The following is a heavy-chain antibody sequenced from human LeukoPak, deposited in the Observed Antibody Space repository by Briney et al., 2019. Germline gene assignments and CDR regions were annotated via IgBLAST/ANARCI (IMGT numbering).Heavy chain of an antibody. Sequence: GGSLRLSCAASGFTFSSYSMNWVRQAPGKGLEWVSSISSSSSYIYYADSVKGRFTISSDNAKNSLYLQMNSLRAEDTAVYYCARDEVDSQNHYYGMDVWGQGTTVTVSS. V-gene: IGHV3-21*01. CDR2: ISSSSSYI. J-gene: IGHJ6*02. CDR3: ARDEVDSQNHYYGMDV. CDR1: GFTFSSYS. D-gene: IGHD5-12*01.